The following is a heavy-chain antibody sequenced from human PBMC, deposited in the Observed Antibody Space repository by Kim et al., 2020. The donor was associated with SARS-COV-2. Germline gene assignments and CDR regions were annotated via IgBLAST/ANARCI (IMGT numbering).Heavy chain of an antibody. CDR3: GGELASRGGSYYDGVPYPLNDYGFFDL. D-gene: IGHD1-26*01. CDR1: GGSTMRFSYC. J-gene: IGHJ2*01. V-gene: IGHV4-39*07. CDR2: VCDGGKT. Sequence: SETLSLTCIISGGSTMRFSYCWGWIRQPPGKGLEWIGNVCDGGKTYSNPSLKSRVTISEDTSEKHFSLSLNSVTAAQSAVYYCGGELASRGGSYYDGVPYPLNDYGFFDLGRRGPLVTVSS.